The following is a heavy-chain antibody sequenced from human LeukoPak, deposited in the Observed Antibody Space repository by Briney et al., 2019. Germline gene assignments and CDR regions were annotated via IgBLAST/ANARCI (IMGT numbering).Heavy chain of an antibody. D-gene: IGHD1-26*01. CDR2: VNHIGST. CDR3: RREGENSGSFLFDY. Sequence: SETLSLTCAVYGGSFSDYYWSWIRQPPGKGLEWIGEVNHIGSTNYNPSLKSRVIVSLDTSTNQFSFKLSAVTAAAPAVYYVRREGENSGSFLFDYWGQGTLVTVSS. J-gene: IGHJ4*02. CDR1: GGSFSDYY. V-gene: IGHV4-34*01.